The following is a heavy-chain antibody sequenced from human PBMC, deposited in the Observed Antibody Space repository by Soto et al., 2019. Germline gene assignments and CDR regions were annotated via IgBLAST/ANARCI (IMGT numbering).Heavy chain of an antibody. CDR3: ARGRRYFDWLSGQHYYYGMDV. J-gene: IGHJ6*02. D-gene: IGHD3-9*01. CDR1: GYTFTSYG. V-gene: IGHV1-18*01. Sequence: ASVKVSCKASGYTFTSYGISWVRQAPGQGLEWMGWISAYNGNTNYAQKLQGRVTMTTDTSTSTAYMELRSLRSDDTAVYYCARGRRYFDWLSGQHYYYGMDVWGQGTTVTSP. CDR2: ISAYNGNT.